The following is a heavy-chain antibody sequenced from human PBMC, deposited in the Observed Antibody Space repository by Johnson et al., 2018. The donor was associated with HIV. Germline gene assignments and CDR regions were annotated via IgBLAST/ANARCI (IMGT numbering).Heavy chain of an antibody. CDR1: EFTFSTYG. J-gene: IGHJ3*01. CDR3: ARDGPWLQSQRDAFDV. V-gene: IGHV3-7*01. D-gene: IGHD5-24*01. CDR2: IKQDGTEK. Sequence: EVQLVESGGGVVQPGGSLRLSCAASEFTFSTYGMHWVRQAPGKGLEWVANIKQDGTEKYYVGSVKGRFTISRDNAKNSLYLQMNSLRAEDTAVYYCARDGPWLQSQRDAFDVWGRGTMVTVSS.